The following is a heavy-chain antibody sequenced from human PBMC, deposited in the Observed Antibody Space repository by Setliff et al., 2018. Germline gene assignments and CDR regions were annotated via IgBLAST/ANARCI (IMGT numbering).Heavy chain of an antibody. Sequence: PGGSLRLSCAASGFTFSSLWMSWVRQAPGRGLEWVANINQVGNARYYVDSVKGRFTISRDNAKNSLSLQMNNLRTEDTAVYYCFGAGTCSYWGQGTLVTVAS. CDR2: INQVGNAR. J-gene: IGHJ4*02. CDR3: FGAGTCSY. V-gene: IGHV3-7*01. CDR1: GFTFSSLW. D-gene: IGHD3-10*01.